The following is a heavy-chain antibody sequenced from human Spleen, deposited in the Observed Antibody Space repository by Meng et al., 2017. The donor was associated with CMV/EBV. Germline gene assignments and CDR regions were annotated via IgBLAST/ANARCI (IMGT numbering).Heavy chain of an antibody. V-gene: IGHV3-30*02. D-gene: IGHD2-8*01. CDR3: AKDQTHLYATRVGMDV. J-gene: IGHJ6*02. Sequence: GGSLRLSCAASGFTFSTCGMYWVRQAPGKGLEWVAFIRFDGKKKLYADSVKGRFTVSRDNSENTVYLQMNSLRVEDTAMYYCAKDQTHLYATRVGMDVWGQGTTVTVSS. CDR2: IRFDGKKK. CDR1: GFTFSTCG.